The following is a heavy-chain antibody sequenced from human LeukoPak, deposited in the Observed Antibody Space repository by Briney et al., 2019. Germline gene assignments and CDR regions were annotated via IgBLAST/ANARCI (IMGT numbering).Heavy chain of an antibody. CDR3: GRGSSSSWYSDWFDP. CDR2: MNPNSGNT. V-gene: IGHV1-8*03. J-gene: IGHJ5*02. CDR1: GYTFTSYD. D-gene: IGHD6-13*01. Sequence: ASVKVSCKASGYTFTSYDINWVRQATGQGLEWMGWMNPNSGNTGYAQKFQGRVTITRNTSISTAYMELSSLRSEDTAVYYCGRGSSSSWYSDWFDPWGQGTLVTVSS.